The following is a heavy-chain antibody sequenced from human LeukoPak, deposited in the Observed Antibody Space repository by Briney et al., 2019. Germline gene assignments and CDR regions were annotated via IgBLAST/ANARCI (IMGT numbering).Heavy chain of an antibody. D-gene: IGHD3-10*01. CDR3: SDLNSRSYYNLNDAFDI. CDR1: GFTPNSYG. Sequence: GGSLRHSCAASGFTPNSYGMHWVRPAPGKGLEWVAFIRYDGSNKYYADSVKGRFTISRDNSKNTLYLQMNSLRAEDTAVYYCSDLNSRSYYNLNDAFDIWGQGTMVTVSS. J-gene: IGHJ3*02. CDR2: IRYDGSNK. V-gene: IGHV3-30*02.